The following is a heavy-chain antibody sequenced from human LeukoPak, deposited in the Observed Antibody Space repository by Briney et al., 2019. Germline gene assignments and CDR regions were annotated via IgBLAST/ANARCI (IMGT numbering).Heavy chain of an antibody. CDR2: IIPIFGTA. J-gene: IGHJ4*02. Sequence: ASVKVSCKASGGTFSSYAISWVRQAPGQGLEWMGRIIPIFGTANYAQKFQGRVTITTDESTSTAYMELSSLRSEDTAVYYWARDSPVQTTYFDYWGQGTLVTVSS. V-gene: IGHV1-69*05. D-gene: IGHD1-7*01. CDR1: GGTFSSYA. CDR3: ARDSPVQTTYFDY.